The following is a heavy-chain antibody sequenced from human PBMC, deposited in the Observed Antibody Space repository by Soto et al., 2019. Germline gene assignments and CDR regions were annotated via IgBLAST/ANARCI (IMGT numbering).Heavy chain of an antibody. V-gene: IGHV1-46*01. Sequence: ASVTVSCQASGYTFTSYYMHWVRQAPGQGLEWMGIINPSGGSTSYAQKFQGRVTMTRDTSTSTVYMELSSLRSEDTAVYYCARDARRAAADYYFDYWGQGTLVTVSS. CDR3: ARDARRAAADYYFDY. D-gene: IGHD6-13*01. CDR1: GYTFTSYY. J-gene: IGHJ4*02. CDR2: INPSGGST.